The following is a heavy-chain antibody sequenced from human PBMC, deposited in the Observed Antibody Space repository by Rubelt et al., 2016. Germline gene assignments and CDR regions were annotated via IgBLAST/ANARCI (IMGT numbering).Heavy chain of an antibody. CDR3: ARDRNYYDSSGFSNFDY. J-gene: IGHJ4*02. CDR2: VSYDGSNK. V-gene: IGHV3-30*04. D-gene: IGHD3-22*01. CDR1: SSYA. Sequence: SSYAMHWVRQAPGKGLDWVAVVSYDGSNKFYADSVKGRFTISRDNSKNSLYLLMDSLRAEDTALYHCARDRNYYDSSGFSNFDYWGQGTLVTVSS.